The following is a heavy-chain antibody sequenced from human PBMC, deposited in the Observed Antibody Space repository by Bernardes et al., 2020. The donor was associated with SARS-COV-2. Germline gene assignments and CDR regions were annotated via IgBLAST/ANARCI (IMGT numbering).Heavy chain of an antibody. V-gene: IGHV3-23*01. CDR2: ISAIGGST. Sequence: GGSLRLSCVASGFTFNKSAMTWVRRVPGKGLEWVSAISAIGGSTYYAESVKGRFTISRDNSRNTLYLEMNSLRAEDTAVYYCSKNAKYSSSSMEVWGQGTTVTVS. CDR1: GFTFNKSA. J-gene: IGHJ6*02. D-gene: IGHD6-6*01. CDR3: SKNAKYSSSSMEV.